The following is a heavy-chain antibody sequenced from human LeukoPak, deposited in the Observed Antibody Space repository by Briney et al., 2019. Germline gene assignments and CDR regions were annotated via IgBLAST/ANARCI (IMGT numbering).Heavy chain of an antibody. D-gene: IGHD1-26*01. CDR3: AKGRTDGWDDAFDI. CDR1: GFTVSSNY. Sequence: GGSLRLSCAASGFTVSSNYMSWVRQAPGKGLEWVSVIYSGGSTYYADSVKGRFTISRDNSKNTLYLQMNSLRAEDTAVYYCAKGRTDGWDDAFDIWGQGTMVTVSS. CDR2: IYSGGST. V-gene: IGHV3-66*01. J-gene: IGHJ3*02.